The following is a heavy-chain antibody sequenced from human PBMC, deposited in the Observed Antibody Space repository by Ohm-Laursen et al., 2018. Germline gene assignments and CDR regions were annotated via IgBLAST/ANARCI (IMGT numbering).Heavy chain of an antibody. J-gene: IGHJ4*02. CDR2: ISFTSDP. CDR3: AVSPRVTWD. Sequence: SLRLSCAASGFTFSPTGMTWVRQAPGKGLEWVSTISFTSDPYYAESFRGRFTVSRDNIRNSVYLQMNSLRADDTAVYYCAVSPRVTWDWAQGTLVTVSS. V-gene: IGHV3-69-1*01. D-gene: IGHD3-16*01. CDR1: GFTFSPTG.